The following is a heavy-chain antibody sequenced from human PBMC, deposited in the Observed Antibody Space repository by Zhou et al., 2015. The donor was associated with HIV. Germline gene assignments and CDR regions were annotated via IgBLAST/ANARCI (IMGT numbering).Heavy chain of an antibody. CDR2: ISYDGSNK. J-gene: IGHJ6*02. CDR3: AKGDLVATITQFYFYGMDV. V-gene: IGHV3-30*19. Sequence: QVQLVESGGGVVQPGRSLRLSCATSGFTFRTYGMHWVRQIPGKGLEWVAVISYDGSNKYYADSVKGRFTISRDNSKNTLYLQMNSLRGEDTAVYYCAKGDLVATITQFYFYGMDVWGQGP. D-gene: IGHD5-12*01. CDR1: GFTFRTYG.